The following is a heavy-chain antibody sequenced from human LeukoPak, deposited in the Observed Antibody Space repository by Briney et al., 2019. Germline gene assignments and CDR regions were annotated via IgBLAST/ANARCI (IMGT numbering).Heavy chain of an antibody. D-gene: IGHD1-14*01. CDR1: GFTFSKVW. J-gene: IGHJ4*02. V-gene: IGHV3-15*01. CDR3: SPGLGDY. Sequence: GGSLRLSCAASGFTFSKVWMSWVRQAPGKGLEWVGRIKRRSDGGTTDYAATVKDRFTISRDDSKNTLYLQMNSLKTDDTAVYYCSPGLGDYWGQGTLVTASS. CDR2: IKRRSDGGTT.